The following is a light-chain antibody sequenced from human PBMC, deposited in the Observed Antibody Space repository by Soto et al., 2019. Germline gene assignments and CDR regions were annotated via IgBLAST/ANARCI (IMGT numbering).Light chain of an antibody. CDR1: QGVSTW. CDR3: QQTTTLPLT. CDR2: TAS. Sequence: DIQMTQSPSSVSASVGDRVTITCRASQGVSTWLAWYQQKPGKAPNLLIYTASSLQSGVPSRFSGSGSGTDFTLTISSLQPEDFANYYCQQTTTLPLTFGGGTKVEI. J-gene: IGKJ4*01. V-gene: IGKV1-12*01.